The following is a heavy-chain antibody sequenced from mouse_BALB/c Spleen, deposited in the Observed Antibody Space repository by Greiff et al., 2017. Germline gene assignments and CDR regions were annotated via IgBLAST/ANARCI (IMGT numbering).Heavy chain of an antibody. V-gene: IGHV1S81*02. CDR3: ARLYEGMDD. CDR2: INPSNGRT. CDR1: GYTFTSYW. D-gene: IGHD2-3*01. Sequence: VQLQQPGAELVKPGASVKLSCKASGYTFTSYWMHWVKQRPGQGLEWIGEINPSNGRTNYNEKFKSKATLTVDKSSSTAYMQLSSLTSEDSAVYYCARLYEGMDDWGQGTSVTVSS. J-gene: IGHJ4*01.